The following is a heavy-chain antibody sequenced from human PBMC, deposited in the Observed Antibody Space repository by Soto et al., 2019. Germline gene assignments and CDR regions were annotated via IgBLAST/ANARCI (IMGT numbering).Heavy chain of an antibody. V-gene: IGHV4-34*01. D-gene: IGHD2-21*01. CDR1: GGSFSGYY. CDR2: INHSGST. J-gene: IGHJ6*02. Sequence: SETLSLTCAVYGGSFSGYYWSWIRQPPGKGLEWIGEINHSGSTNYNPSLKSRVTISVDTSKNQFSLKLSSVTAADTAVYYCARGRRVVGIFYYYYYGMDVWGQGTTVTVSS. CDR3: ARGRRVVGIFYYYYYGMDV.